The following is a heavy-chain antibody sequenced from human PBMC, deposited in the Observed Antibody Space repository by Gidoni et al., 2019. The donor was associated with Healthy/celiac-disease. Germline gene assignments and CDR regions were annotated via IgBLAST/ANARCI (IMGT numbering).Heavy chain of an antibody. V-gene: IGHV4-59*08. J-gene: IGHJ3*02. D-gene: IGHD3-10*02. CDR2: IYYSGST. CDR1: GGSISSYY. CDR3: AGHESLSPRDGYVRDLDAFDI. Sequence: QVQLQESGPGLVKPSETLFPPCTVPGGSISSYYWSWLRQPPGKGLEWFGYIYYSGSTNYNPSLKCRVTISVDTSKNQFSLKLSSVTTADSAVYYCAGHESLSPRDGYVRDLDAFDIWGQGTMVTVSS.